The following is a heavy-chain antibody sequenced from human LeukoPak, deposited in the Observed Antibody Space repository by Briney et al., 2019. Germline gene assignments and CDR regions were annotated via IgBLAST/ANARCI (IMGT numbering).Heavy chain of an antibody. D-gene: IGHD1-26*01. CDR2: IKSKTDGGTT. Sequence: PSETLSLTCTVSGYSISSGYYWGWIRQPPGKGLEWVGRIKSKTDGGTTDYAAPVKGRFTISRDDSKNTLYLQMNSLKTEDTAVYYCTTEHPWELLRAFDIWGQGTMVTVSS. J-gene: IGHJ3*02. V-gene: IGHV3-15*01. CDR1: GYSISSGYY. CDR3: TTEHPWELLRAFDI.